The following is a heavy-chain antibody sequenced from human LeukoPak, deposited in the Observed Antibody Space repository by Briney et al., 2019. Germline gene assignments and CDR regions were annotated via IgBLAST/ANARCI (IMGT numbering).Heavy chain of an antibody. CDR2: ISYDGKDK. CDR1: GFTFSLFA. D-gene: IGHD3-10*01. J-gene: IGHJ4*02. Sequence: AGGSLRLSCAASGFTFSLFAMHWVRQSPGKGLEWVAAISYDGKDKFYADSVQGRFTFSRDNSKNTLYLQMNSLRAEDTAVYYCAKVAPYYYGSGSYYNYYFDYWGQGTLVTVSS. CDR3: AKVAPYYYGSGSYYNYYFDY. V-gene: IGHV3-30*04.